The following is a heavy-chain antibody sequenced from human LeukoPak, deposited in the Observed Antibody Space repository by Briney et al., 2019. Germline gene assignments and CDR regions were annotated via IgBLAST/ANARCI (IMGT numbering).Heavy chain of an antibody. CDR3: ARDVGASNFDS. V-gene: IGHV4-4*07. CDR2: IYTTGTT. D-gene: IGHD1-26*01. CDR1: GGSFSGYY. J-gene: IGHJ4*02. Sequence: SETLSLTCAVYGGSFSGYYWSWIRQSAEKGLEWIGRIYTTGTTNYNPSLKGRVTVSVDTSKNQFFLKLRSVTAADTAVYYCARDVGASNFDSWGQGVQVTVSS.